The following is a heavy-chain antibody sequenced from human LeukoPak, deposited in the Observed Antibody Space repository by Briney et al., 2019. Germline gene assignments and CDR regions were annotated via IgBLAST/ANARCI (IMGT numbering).Heavy chain of an antibody. V-gene: IGHV3-66*01. CDR1: GFTVSSDY. CDR2: LYSGGST. CDR3: SRDKGNDVGHS. D-gene: IGHD1-1*01. Sequence: GGSLRLSCGASGFTVSSDYMSWVRQAPGKGLEWVSVLYSGGSTYYADSVKGRFTISRDTSKNTLYLQMNSLRAEDTAVYYCSRDKGNDVGHSWGQGTLVTVSS. J-gene: IGHJ4*02.